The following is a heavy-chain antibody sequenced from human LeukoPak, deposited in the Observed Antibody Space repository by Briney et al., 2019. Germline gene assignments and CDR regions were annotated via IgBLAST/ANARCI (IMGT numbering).Heavy chain of an antibody. Sequence: ASVKVSCKGSGYTFITSAITRVRQAPGQGLEWMGWISAYNGITNYAEKLQGRVTMTTDTSTNTAYMELWSLTSDDTAVYYCARGGSTSWVGSFDYWGQGTLVTVSP. D-gene: IGHD2-2*01. J-gene: IGHJ4*02. CDR1: GYTFITSA. CDR3: ARGGSTSWVGSFDY. V-gene: IGHV1-18*01. CDR2: ISAYNGIT.